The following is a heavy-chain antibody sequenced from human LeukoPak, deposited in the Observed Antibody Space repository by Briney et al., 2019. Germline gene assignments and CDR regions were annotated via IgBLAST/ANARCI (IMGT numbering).Heavy chain of an antibody. J-gene: IGHJ4*02. D-gene: IGHD2/OR15-2a*01. CDR1: GFTFVNAW. V-gene: IGHV3-15*04. Sequence: GGSLRLSCAASGFTFVNAWMTWVRQAPGKGLEWVGRMESNPAGGRTDYAAPVKGRFTISRDDSRSTLYLQLNNLRAEDTAIYYCTTLAFDVHYWGRGTLITVSS. CDR3: TTLAFDVHY. CDR2: MESNPAGGRT.